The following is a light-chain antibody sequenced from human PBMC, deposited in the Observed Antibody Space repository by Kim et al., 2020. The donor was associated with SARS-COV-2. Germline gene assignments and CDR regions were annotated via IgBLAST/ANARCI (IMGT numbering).Light chain of an antibody. CDR2: DVS. Sequence: GQSITISCTGTSSDIGSYDYVSWYQQHPGKAPKLMIYDVSHRPSGVSNRFSGSKSGITASLTISGLQADDEADYYCSSYTTSSTWVFGGGTQLTVL. V-gene: IGLV2-14*03. J-gene: IGLJ3*02. CDR1: SSDIGSYDY. CDR3: SSYTTSSTWV.